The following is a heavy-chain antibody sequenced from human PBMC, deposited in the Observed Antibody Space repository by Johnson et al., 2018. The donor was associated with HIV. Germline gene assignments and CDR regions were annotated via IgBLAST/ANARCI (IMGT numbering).Heavy chain of an antibody. Sequence: VQLVESGGGLVKPGGSLRLSCAASRFTFSDYYMTWVRQAPGKGLEWVSVSYGGTSTFYADSVKGRFTISRDSSENKVSLQMHSLRLADTAVYYCARDGNAGYCTNGVCYNDAYDIWGQGVMVTVSS. V-gene: IGHV3-66*02. D-gene: IGHD2-8*01. CDR1: RFTFSDYY. J-gene: IGHJ3*02. CDR3: ARDGNAGYCTNGVCYNDAYDI. CDR2: SYGGTST.